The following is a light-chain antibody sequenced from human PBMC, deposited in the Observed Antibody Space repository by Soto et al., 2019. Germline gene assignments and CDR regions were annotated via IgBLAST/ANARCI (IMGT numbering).Light chain of an antibody. J-gene: IGKJ1*01. CDR3: QKYNSAPWT. V-gene: IGKV1-27*01. CDR1: QGISNY. CDR2: AAS. Sequence: TPSPSSLSSSFGDRVTIPCRASQGISNYLAWYQQKPGTVPKLLISAASTLQTGVPSRFSGGGSGTDFTLTISSLQPEDVATYYCQKYNSAPWTFGQGTKVDIK.